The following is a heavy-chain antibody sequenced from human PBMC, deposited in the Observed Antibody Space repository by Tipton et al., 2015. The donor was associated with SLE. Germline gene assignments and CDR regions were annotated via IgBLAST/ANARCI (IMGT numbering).Heavy chain of an antibody. D-gene: IGHD6-25*01. CDR1: GGSFSGYY. CDR2: INHSGST. CDR3: ASPGYSSD. J-gene: IGHJ4*02. V-gene: IGHV4-34*01. Sequence: AGLVKPSETLSLTCAVYGGSFSGYYWNWIRQPPGKGLEWIGEINHSGSTNYNPSLKSRVTISVDTSKNQFSLKLSSVTAADTAVYYCASPGYSSDWGQGTLVTVSS.